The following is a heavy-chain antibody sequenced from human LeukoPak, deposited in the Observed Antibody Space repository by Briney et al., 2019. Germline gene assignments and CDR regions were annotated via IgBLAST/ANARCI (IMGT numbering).Heavy chain of an antibody. J-gene: IGHJ3*02. CDR2: INTDGSRT. Sequence: GGSLRLSCVASGFTFSTYWMYWVRHSPGKGLVWVSRINTDGSRTTYADSVKGRFTISRDNSKNKMYLQMNSLRAEDTAMYYCARAPMSYDSSGFGGAFDIWGQGTMVTVSS. V-gene: IGHV3-74*01. CDR3: ARAPMSYDSSGFGGAFDI. CDR1: GFTFSTYW. D-gene: IGHD3-22*01.